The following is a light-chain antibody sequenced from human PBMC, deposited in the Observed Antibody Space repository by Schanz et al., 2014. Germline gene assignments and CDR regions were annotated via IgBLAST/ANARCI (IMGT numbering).Light chain of an antibody. CDR2: EDT. CDR3: SSYTSSTAGSVV. Sequence: QSALTQPASVSGSPGQSITISCTGTSSDVGGSSFVSWLQQYPGKAPKLMIYEDTQRPSGVSNRFSGSKSGNTASLTISGLQAEDEADYYCSSYTSSTAGSVVFGGGTKLTVL. CDR1: SSDVGGSSF. J-gene: IGLJ2*01. V-gene: IGLV2-14*01.